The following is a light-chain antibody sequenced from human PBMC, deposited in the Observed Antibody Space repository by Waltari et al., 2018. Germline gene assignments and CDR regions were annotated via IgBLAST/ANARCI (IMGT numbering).Light chain of an antibody. CDR3: QQYYNWPPWT. CDR1: QSVSRN. CDR2: GAS. V-gene: IGKV3D-15*01. J-gene: IGKJ1*01. Sequence: EIVMTQSPATLSLSPGERATLSCRASQSVSRNLAWFQQKPGQAPRLLIFGASIRATDIPARFSCSGSGTDFTLTISSLQSEDFADYYCQQYYNWPPWTFGQGTKVEIK.